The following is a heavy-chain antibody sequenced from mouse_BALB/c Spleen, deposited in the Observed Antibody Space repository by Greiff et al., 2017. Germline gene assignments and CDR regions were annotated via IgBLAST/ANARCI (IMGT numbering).Heavy chain of an antibody. CDR2: INPSTGYT. D-gene: IGHD3-1*01. CDR1: GYTFTSYW. V-gene: IGHV1-7*01. Sequence: QVQLQQSGAELAKPGASVKMSCKASGYTFTSYWMYWVKQRPGQGLEWIGYINPSTGYTEYNQKFKDKATLTADKSSSTAYMQLSSLTSEDSAVYYCARARATSMDYWGQGTSVTVSS. CDR3: ARARATSMDY. J-gene: IGHJ4*01.